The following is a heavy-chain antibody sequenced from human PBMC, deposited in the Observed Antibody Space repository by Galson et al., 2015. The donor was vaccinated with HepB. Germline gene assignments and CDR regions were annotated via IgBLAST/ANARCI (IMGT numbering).Heavy chain of an antibody. V-gene: IGHV1-3*01. CDR1: GYTFTSYA. CDR2: INAGNGNT. CDR3: ARDSKRIAAAGAEYFQH. Sequence: SVKVSCKASGYTFTSYAMHWVRQAPGQRLEWMGWINAGNGNTKYSQKFQGRVTITRDTSASTAYMELSSLRSEDTAVYYCARDSKRIAAAGAEYFQHWGQGTLVTVSS. D-gene: IGHD6-13*01. J-gene: IGHJ1*01.